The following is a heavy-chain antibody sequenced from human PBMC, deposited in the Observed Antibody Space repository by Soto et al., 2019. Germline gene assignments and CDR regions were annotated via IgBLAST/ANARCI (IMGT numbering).Heavy chain of an antibody. Sequence: GGSLRLSCTASGFIVSDTYMNWVRQAPGKGLEWVSVISYDGSNKYYADSVKGRFTISRDNSKNTLYLQMNSLRAEDTAVYYCAKSLSRSRYVWGSDYWGQGTLVTVSS. J-gene: IGHJ4*02. CDR3: AKSLSRSRYVWGSDY. V-gene: IGHV3-30*18. CDR1: GFIVSDTY. CDR2: ISYDGSNK. D-gene: IGHD3-16*01.